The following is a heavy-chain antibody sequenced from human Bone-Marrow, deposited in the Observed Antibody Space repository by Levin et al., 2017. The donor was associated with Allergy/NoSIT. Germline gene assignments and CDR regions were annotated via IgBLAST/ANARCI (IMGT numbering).Heavy chain of an antibody. CDR2: IWYDGSNK. J-gene: IGHJ2*01. Sequence: SCAASGFTFSSYGMHWVRQAPGKGLEWVAVIWYDGSNKYYADSVKGRFTISRDNSKNTLYLQMNSLRAEDTAVYYCARDRSEGSEVGATYWYFDLWGRGTLVTVSS. D-gene: IGHD1-26*01. CDR1: GFTFSSYG. CDR3: ARDRSEGSEVGATYWYFDL. V-gene: IGHV3-33*01.